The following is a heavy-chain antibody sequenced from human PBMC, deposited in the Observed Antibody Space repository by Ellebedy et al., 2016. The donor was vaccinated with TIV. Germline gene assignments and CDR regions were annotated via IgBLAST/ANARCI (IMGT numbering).Heavy chain of an antibody. Sequence: PGGSLRLSCAASGFTFSSYGMHWVRQAPGKGLEWVAVISYDGSNKYYADSVKGRFTISRDDSKNTLYLQMNSLRAEDTALYYCARDTATNWGYLHDWGQGTLVTVSS. J-gene: IGHJ4*02. CDR2: ISYDGSNK. V-gene: IGHV3-30*03. CDR3: ARDTATNWGYLHD. CDR1: GFTFSSYG. D-gene: IGHD7-27*01.